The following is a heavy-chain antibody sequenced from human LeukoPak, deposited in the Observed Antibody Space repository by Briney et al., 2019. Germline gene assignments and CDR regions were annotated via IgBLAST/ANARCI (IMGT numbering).Heavy chain of an antibody. J-gene: IGHJ6*02. CDR2: IYYSGST. Sequence: PSETLSLTCTVSGGSISSYYWSWIRQPPGKGLEWIGYIYYSGSTNYNPSLKSRVTISVDTSKNQFSLKLSSVTAADTAAYYCARQNYDILTGYGMDVWGQGTTVTVSS. V-gene: IGHV4-59*08. CDR3: ARQNYDILTGYGMDV. CDR1: GGSISSYY. D-gene: IGHD3-9*01.